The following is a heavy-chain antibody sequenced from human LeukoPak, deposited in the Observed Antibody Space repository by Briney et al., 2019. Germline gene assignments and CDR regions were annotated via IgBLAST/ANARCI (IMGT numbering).Heavy chain of an antibody. J-gene: IGHJ4*02. D-gene: IGHD4-17*01. CDR2: INHNGST. Sequence: PSETLSLTCAVYGGSFSGYYWSWIRQPPGKGLEWIGEINHNGSTNYNPSLKSRVTISVDTSKNQFSLKLSSVTAADTAVYYCARELYGDYVGYWGQGTLVTVSS. CDR1: GGSFSGYY. V-gene: IGHV4-34*01. CDR3: ARELYGDYVGY.